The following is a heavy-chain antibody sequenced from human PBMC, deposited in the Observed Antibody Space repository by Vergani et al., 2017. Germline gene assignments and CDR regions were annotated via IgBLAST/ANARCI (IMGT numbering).Heavy chain of an antibody. CDR3: ASAYCSSTSCYKENWFDP. V-gene: IGHV4-4*07. CDR2: IYTSGST. J-gene: IGHJ5*02. CDR1: GGSISSYY. Sequence: QVQLQESGPGLVKPSETLSLTCTVSGGSISSYYWSWIRQPAGKGLEWIGRIYTSGSTNYNPSLKSRVTMSVDTSKNQFSLKLSSVTAADTAVYYCASAYCSSTSCYKENWFDPWGQGTLVTVSS. D-gene: IGHD2-2*02.